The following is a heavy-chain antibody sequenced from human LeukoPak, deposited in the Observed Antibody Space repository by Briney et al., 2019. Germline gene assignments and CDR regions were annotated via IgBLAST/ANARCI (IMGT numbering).Heavy chain of an antibody. J-gene: IGHJ4*02. D-gene: IGHD1-1*01. CDR1: GYTLTGYY. Sequence: ASVKVSCKASGYTLTGYYMHWVRQAPGQGLEWIGWINPNSGGTNYAQKFQGRVTMTRDTSISTAYMELSRLRSDDTAVYYCARNPSTTGTKDYWGQGTLVTVSS. V-gene: IGHV1-2*02. CDR2: INPNSGGT. CDR3: ARNPSTTGTKDY.